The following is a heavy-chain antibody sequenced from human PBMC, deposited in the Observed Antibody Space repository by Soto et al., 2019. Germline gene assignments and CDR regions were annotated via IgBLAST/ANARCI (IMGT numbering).Heavy chain of an antibody. CDR3: ARERPRGFDSSGYYDDAFDI. V-gene: IGHV4-59*01. CDR1: GGSISTYY. CDR2: VYYSGST. Sequence: PWETLSLTCTVSGGSISTYYWSWIRQPPGKGLEWIGYVYYSGSTNYNPSLKSRVTISVDTSKNQFSLKLSSATAADTAVYYCARERPRGFDSSGYYDDAFDIWGQGTMVTVSS. J-gene: IGHJ3*02. D-gene: IGHD3-22*01.